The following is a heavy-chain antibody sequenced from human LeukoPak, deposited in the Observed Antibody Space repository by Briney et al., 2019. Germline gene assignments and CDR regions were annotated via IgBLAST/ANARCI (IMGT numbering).Heavy chain of an antibody. J-gene: IGHJ3*02. Sequence: KASETLSLTCTVSGGSISSYYWSWIRQPPGKGLEWIGYIYYSGSTNYNPSLKSRVTISVDTSKNQFSLKLSSVTAADTAVYYSARGLCIPGVAFDIWGQGTMVTVSS. D-gene: IGHD2-15*01. CDR1: GGSISSYY. CDR3: ARGLCIPGVAFDI. CDR2: IYYSGST. V-gene: IGHV4-59*01.